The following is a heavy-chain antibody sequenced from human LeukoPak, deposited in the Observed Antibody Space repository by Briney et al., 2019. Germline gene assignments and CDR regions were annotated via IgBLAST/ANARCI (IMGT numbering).Heavy chain of an antibody. D-gene: IGHD5-18*01. CDR1: GYTFTGYS. Sequence: ASVKVSYKASGYTFTGYSMHWVRQAPGQGLEWMGWISAYNGNTNYAQKLQGRVTMTADTSTSTAYMELRSLRSDDTAVYYCARDTGYSYGSNFDYWGQGTLVTVSS. CDR2: ISAYNGNT. V-gene: IGHV1-18*04. CDR3: ARDTGYSYGSNFDY. J-gene: IGHJ4*02.